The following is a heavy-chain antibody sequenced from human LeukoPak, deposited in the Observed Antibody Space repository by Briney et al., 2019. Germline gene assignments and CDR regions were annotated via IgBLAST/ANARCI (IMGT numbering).Heavy chain of an antibody. CDR1: GFNFANHA. V-gene: IGHV3-23*01. J-gene: IGHJ4*02. D-gene: IGHD2-21*02. CDR2: ISGGGDIT. Sequence: DPGGSLRLSCAASGFNFANHAMSWVRQTPGKGLEWVSAISGGGDITYYADSVRGRFTISRDNSKDTLFLQMHSLRPGDTAVYYCVREDTPATANYWGQGTLVTISS. CDR3: VREDTPATANY.